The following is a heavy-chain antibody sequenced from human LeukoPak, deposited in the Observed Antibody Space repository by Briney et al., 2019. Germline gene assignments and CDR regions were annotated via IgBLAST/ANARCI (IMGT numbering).Heavy chain of an antibody. CDR3: VRRWELHSPYYFDY. CDR2: INHSGST. V-gene: IGHV4-34*01. Sequence: SETLSLTCAVYGGSFSGYYWSWIRQPPGKGLGWIGEINHSGSTNYNPSLKSRVTISVDTSKNQFSLKLSSVTAADTAVYYCVRRWELHSPYYFDYWGQGTLVTVSS. D-gene: IGHD1-26*01. CDR1: GGSFSGYY. J-gene: IGHJ4*02.